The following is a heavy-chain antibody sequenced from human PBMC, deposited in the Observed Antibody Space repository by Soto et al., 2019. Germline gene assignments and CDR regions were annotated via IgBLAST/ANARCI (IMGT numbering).Heavy chain of an antibody. CDR1: GYTFTSYG. D-gene: IGHD3-9*01. CDR3: ARETSLRYFDWFPDAFDI. J-gene: IGHJ3*02. V-gene: IGHV1-18*01. CDR2: ISAYNGNT. Sequence: GASVKVSCKASGYTFTSYGISWVRQAPGQRLEWMGWISAYNGNTNYAQKLQGRVTMTTDTSTSTAYMELRSLRSDDTAVYYCARETSLRYFDWFPDAFDIWGQGTMVTVSS.